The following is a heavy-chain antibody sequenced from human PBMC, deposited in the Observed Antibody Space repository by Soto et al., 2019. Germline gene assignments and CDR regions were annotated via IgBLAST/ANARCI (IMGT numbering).Heavy chain of an antibody. CDR2: ISAYNGNT. V-gene: IGHV1-18*01. Sequence: QVQLVQSGAEVKKPGASVKVSCKASGYTFTSYGISWVRQAPGQGLEWMGWISAYNGNTNYAQKLQGRVTMTTDTSTSXAYXXXRSLXXXDXAXXXXXXXGFYYDSXXTVPYYYYGMDVWGQGTTVTVSS. D-gene: IGHD3-22*01. J-gene: IGHJ6*02. CDR3: XXXGFYYDSXXTVPYYYYGMDV. CDR1: GYTFTSYG.